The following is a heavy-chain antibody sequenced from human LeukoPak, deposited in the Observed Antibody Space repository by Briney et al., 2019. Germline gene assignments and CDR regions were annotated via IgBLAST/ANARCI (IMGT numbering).Heavy chain of an antibody. V-gene: IGHV3-48*01. D-gene: IGHD3-10*01. CDR3: ARERWFGELFQYYFDY. J-gene: IGHJ4*02. CDR2: ISSSSSTI. CDR1: GFTFSSDS. Sequence: GGSLRLSCAASGFTFSSDSMNWVRQAPGKGLEWVSYISSSSSTIYYADSVKGRFTISRDNAKNSLYLQMNSLRAEDTAVYYCARERWFGELFQYYFDYWGQGTLVTVSS.